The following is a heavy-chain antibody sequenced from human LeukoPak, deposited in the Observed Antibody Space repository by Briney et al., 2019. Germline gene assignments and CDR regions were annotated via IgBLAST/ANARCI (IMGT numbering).Heavy chain of an antibody. CDR3: ARDLSDYYGSGSYRPIDAFDI. CDR1: GGSISSGDYY. D-gene: IGHD3-10*01. CDR2: INHSGSP. J-gene: IGHJ3*02. Sequence: SETLSLTCTVSGGSISSGDYYWSWLRQPPGKGLEWIGEINHSGSPNYNPSLKSRVTIPIDTSKNQFYLKLSPVTAADTAVYYCARDLSDYYGSGSYRPIDAFDIWGQGTMVTVSS. V-gene: IGHV4-39*07.